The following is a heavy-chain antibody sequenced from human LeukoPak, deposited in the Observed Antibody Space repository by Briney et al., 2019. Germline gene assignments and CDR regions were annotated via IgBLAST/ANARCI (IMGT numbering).Heavy chain of an antibody. CDR1: GGSISSYY. Sequence: SETLSLTCTVSGGSISSYYWSWIRQPPGKGLEWIGYIYYSGSTNYNPSLKSRVTISVDTSKNQFSLKLSSVTAADTAVYYCARAVYYYGSGSYYKDWGQGTLVTVSS. V-gene: IGHV4-59*01. CDR2: IYYSGST. J-gene: IGHJ4*02. CDR3: ARAVYYYGSGSYYKD. D-gene: IGHD3-10*01.